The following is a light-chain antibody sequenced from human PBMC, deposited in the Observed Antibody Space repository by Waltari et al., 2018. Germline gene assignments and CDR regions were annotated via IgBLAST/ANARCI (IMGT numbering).Light chain of an antibody. J-gene: IGKJ1*01. CDR3: QHYVRLPVT. CDR1: QIIFRA. CDR2: DVS. V-gene: IGKV3-20*01. Sequence: DIMLTQSPGTLSLSPGERATLPCRASQIIFRALAWYQQKPGQAPRLLIYDVSTRASGIPDRFSGSGSGTDFSLTISRLEPEDFAVYYCQHYVRLPVTFGQGTKLEFK.